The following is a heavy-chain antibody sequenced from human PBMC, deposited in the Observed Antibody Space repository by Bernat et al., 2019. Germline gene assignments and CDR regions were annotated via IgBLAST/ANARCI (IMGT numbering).Heavy chain of an antibody. CDR1: CGSISSSSYY. J-gene: IGHJ4*02. Sequence: LQLQESGPGLVKPAETLSLTGTVSCGSISSSSYYWVWIRQPPGKGLEWIGSIYYSGSIYYNPSLKSRVTISGDTSKSQFTLKLSSVTAADTAVYCCAGGVYYYDSGGYQYYFDYWGQGTLVTVSS. V-gene: IGHV4-39*01. CDR2: IYYSGSI. D-gene: IGHD3-22*01. CDR3: AGGVYYYDSGGYQYYFDY.